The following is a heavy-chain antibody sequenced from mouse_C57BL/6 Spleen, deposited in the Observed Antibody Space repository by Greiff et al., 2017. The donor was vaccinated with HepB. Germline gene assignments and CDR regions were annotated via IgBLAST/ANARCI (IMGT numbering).Heavy chain of an antibody. CDR3: ARCRSDGGAFAY. CDR1: GYTFTSYW. V-gene: IGHV1-55*01. J-gene: IGHJ3*01. D-gene: IGHD1-2*01. CDR2: IYPGSGST. Sequence: QVQLQQPGAELVKPGASVKMSCKASGYTFTSYWITWVKQRPGQGLEWIGDIYPGSGSTNYNEKFKSKATLTVDTSSSTAYMQLSSLTSEDSAVYYCARCRSDGGAFAYWGQGTLVTVSA.